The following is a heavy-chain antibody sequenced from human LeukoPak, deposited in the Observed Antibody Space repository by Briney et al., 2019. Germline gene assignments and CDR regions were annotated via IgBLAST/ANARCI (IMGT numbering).Heavy chain of an antibody. CDR2: ISSSSTYI. J-gene: IGHJ4*02. CDR1: GFTFSSYS. V-gene: IGHV3-21*01. D-gene: IGHD3-22*01. CDR3: AREDVPGFYDSSGYFS. Sequence: PGGSLRLSCAASGFTFSSYSMNWVRQAPGKGLEWVSGISSSSTYIYYADSVKGRFTISRDNAKNSLYLQMNSLRAEDTAVYYCAREDVPGFYDSSGYFSWGQGTLVTVSP.